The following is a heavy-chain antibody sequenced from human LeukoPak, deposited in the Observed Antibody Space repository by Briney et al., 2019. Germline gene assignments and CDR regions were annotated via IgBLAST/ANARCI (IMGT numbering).Heavy chain of an antibody. Sequence: SQTLSLTCTVSGGSISSGSYYWSWIRQPAGKGLEWIGRIYTSGSTNYNPSLKSRVTISVDTSKNQFSLKLSSVTAADTAVYYCARDSVRESHRWFDPWGQGILVTVSP. CDR3: ARDSVRESHRWFDP. J-gene: IGHJ5*02. V-gene: IGHV4-61*02. D-gene: IGHD1-14*01. CDR1: GGSISSGSYY. CDR2: IYTSGST.